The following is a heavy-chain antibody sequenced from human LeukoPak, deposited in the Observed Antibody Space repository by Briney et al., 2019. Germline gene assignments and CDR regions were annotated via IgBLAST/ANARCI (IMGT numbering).Heavy chain of an antibody. Sequence: SETLSLTCTVSDTSINTYYWSWIRQPAGKGLEWIGHIYATGTTNYNPSLNSRVTMSIDTSKNQFSLNLRSVTAADTAVYYCARGGGYSYGYYYYYYYMDVWGKGTTVTISS. J-gene: IGHJ6*03. CDR2: IYATGTT. CDR1: DTSINTYY. CDR3: ARGGGYSYGYYYYYYYMDV. V-gene: IGHV4-4*07. D-gene: IGHD5-18*01.